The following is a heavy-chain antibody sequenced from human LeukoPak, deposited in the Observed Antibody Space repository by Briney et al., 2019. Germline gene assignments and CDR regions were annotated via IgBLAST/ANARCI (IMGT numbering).Heavy chain of an antibody. CDR3: ARAYNSGLDY. J-gene: IGHJ4*02. Sequence: PGRSLRLSCAASGLFTFINYWMHLVRQAPGTGLVWVSRINTDGSTTNYADSVKGRFTISRDNAKNILYLQMNSLRVEDTAVYYCARAYNSGLDYWGQGTLVTVSS. CDR2: INTDGSTT. CDR1: GLFTFINYW. V-gene: IGHV3-74*01. D-gene: IGHD3-22*01.